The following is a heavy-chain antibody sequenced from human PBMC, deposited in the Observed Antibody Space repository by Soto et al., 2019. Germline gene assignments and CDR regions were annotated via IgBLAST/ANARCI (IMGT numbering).Heavy chain of an antibody. J-gene: IGHJ3*02. CDR2: ISYDGSNK. D-gene: IGHD1-1*01. CDR3: AREGPLQLEQSWMAFDI. V-gene: IGHV3-30-3*01. CDR1: GFTFSSYA. Sequence: PGGSLRLSCAASGFTFSSYAMHWVRQAPGKGLEWVAVISYDGSNKYYADSVKGRFTISRDNSKNTLYLQMNSLRAEDTAVYYCAREGPLQLEQSWMAFDIWGQGTMVTVSS.